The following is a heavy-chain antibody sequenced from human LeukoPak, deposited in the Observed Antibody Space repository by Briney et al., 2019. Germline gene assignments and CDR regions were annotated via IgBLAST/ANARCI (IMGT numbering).Heavy chain of an antibody. Sequence: SETLSLTCAVYGGSFSGYYWSWIRQPPGKGLEWIGEINHSGSTNYNPSLKSRVTISVDTSKNQFSLKLSSVTAADTAVYYCARGPITYDSWFDTWGQGTLVTVSS. V-gene: IGHV4-34*01. CDR3: ARGPITYDSWFDT. J-gene: IGHJ5*02. CDR1: GGSFSGYY. D-gene: IGHD3-10*01. CDR2: INHSGST.